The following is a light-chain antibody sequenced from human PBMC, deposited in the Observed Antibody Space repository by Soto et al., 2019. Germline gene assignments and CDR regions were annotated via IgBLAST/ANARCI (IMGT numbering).Light chain of an antibody. V-gene: IGKV3-15*01. Sequence: EIVMTQSPATLSVSPGERATLSCRASQSVSSNLAWYQQKPGQAPRLLIYGASTRATDIPDRFSGSGSGTDFTLTISRLEPEDFAEFYCQQYASSPLTFGGGTKVEIK. CDR3: QQYASSPLT. CDR2: GAS. J-gene: IGKJ4*01. CDR1: QSVSSN.